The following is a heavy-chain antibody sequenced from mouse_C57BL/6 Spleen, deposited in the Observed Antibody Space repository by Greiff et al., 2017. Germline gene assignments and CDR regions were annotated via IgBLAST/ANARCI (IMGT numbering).Heavy chain of an antibody. CDR3: AREIVTTRVYYFDY. CDR2: INPNNGGT. V-gene: IGHV1-22*01. D-gene: IGHD2-5*01. Sequence: VQLQQSGPELVKPGASVKMSCKASGYTFTDYNMHWVKQSHGKSLEWIGYINPNNGGTSYNQKFKGKATLTVNKSSSTAYMELRSLTSEDSAVYYCAREIVTTRVYYFDYWGQGTTLTVSS. CDR1: GYTFTDYN. J-gene: IGHJ2*01.